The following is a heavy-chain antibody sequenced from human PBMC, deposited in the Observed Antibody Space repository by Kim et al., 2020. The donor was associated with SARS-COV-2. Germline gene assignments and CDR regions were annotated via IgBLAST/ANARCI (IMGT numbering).Heavy chain of an antibody. Sequence: SETLSLTCTVSGDSVSGNDYYWTRIRQPPGKGLEWIGSIYYNGRTYFNPSLRSRLVVAADRTNNQFSLKLTSVTAADTAAYYCASIQLWTHFMDVWGKGT. CDR3: ASIQLWTHFMDV. D-gene: IGHD2-21*01. V-gene: IGHV4-30-4*01. J-gene: IGHJ6*03. CDR1: GDSVSGNDYY. CDR2: IYYNGRT.